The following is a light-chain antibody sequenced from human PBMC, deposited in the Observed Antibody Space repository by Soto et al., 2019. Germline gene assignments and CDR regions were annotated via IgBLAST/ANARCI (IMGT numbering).Light chain of an antibody. CDR3: QTLGTGIHVV. CDR1: SGHISYA. V-gene: IGLV4-69*01. J-gene: IGLJ2*01. CDR2: LDSDGSH. Sequence: QSVMTQSPSASASLGASVKLTCTLSSGHISYAIAWHQQQPEKGPRYLMKLDSDGSHTKGDAIPDRFSGSSSGAERYLTISSLQSEDEADYYCQTLGTGIHVVFGGGTKLTVL.